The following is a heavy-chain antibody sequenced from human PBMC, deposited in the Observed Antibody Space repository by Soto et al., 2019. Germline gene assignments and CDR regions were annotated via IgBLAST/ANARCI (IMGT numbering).Heavy chain of an antibody. V-gene: IGHV3-23*01. J-gene: IGHJ4*02. CDR1: GVTFSSYA. CDR2: ISGSGGST. Sequence: EVQLLESGGGLVQSGGSLRLSCAASGVTFSSYAMSWVRQAPGKGLEWVSGISGSGGSTYYADSVKGRFTISRDNSKNTLYLQMNSLRAEDTAVYYCAKDRGSGLLDYWGQGTLVTVSS. D-gene: IGHD3-16*01. CDR3: AKDRGSGLLDY.